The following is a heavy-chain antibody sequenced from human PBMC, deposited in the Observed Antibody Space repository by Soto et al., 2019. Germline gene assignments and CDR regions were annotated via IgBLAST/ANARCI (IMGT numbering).Heavy chain of an antibody. CDR3: ARMNYYDTSGYPFDY. Sequence: QVQLQESGPGLVKPSETLSLTCTVSGGSISTYYWSWIRQPPGKGLEWIGYIYFRGTTNYNPSLKSRVTMSADTSKNQFSLKLNSVTAAYTAVYYCARMNYYDTSGYPFDYWGQGTLVTVSS. V-gene: IGHV4-59*01. D-gene: IGHD3-22*01. CDR1: GGSISTYY. CDR2: IYFRGTT. J-gene: IGHJ4*02.